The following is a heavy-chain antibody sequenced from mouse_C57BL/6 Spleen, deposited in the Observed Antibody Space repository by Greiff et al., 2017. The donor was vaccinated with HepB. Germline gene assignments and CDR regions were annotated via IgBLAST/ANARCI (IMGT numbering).Heavy chain of an antibody. CDR3: ARGCPDYYGSSYPWYFDV. CDR1: GYSITSGYY. V-gene: IGHV3-6*01. J-gene: IGHJ1*03. D-gene: IGHD1-1*01. CDR2: ISYDGSN. Sequence: EVKLMESGPGLVKPSQSLSLTCSVTGYSITSGYYWNWIRQFPGNKLEWMGYISYDGSNNYNPSLKNRISITRDTSKNQFFLKLNSVTTEDTATYYCARGCPDYYGSSYPWYFDVWGTGTTVTVSS.